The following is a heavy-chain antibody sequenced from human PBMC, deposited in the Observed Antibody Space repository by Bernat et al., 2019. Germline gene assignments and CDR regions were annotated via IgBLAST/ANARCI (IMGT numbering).Heavy chain of an antibody. J-gene: IGHJ4*02. V-gene: IGHV4-34*01. CDR2: SSHSGST. CDR3: ARGYGYTWGNDDC. CDR1: GGSLSGYY. Sequence: QVQLQQWGAGLLKPSETLSLTCAVYGGSLSGYYWTWIRQPPGKGLEWIGHSSHSGSTIYNPSVKSRVNIAVDTSKGQCSLGLRSVTAADTAVYYCARGYGYTWGNDDCWGQGTLITVSS. D-gene: IGHD5-24*01.